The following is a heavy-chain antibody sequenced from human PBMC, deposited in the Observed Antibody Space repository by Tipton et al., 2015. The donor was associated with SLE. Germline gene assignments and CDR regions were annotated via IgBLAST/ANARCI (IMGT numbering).Heavy chain of an antibody. V-gene: IGHV3-21*01. J-gene: IGHJ4*02. CDR1: GFTFSSYT. CDR3: ARVARTWGTKYYFDY. D-gene: IGHD1/OR15-1a*01. Sequence: SLRLSCAASGFTFSSYTMNWVRQAPGKGLEWVSSISSSSTYIYYADSVKGRFTISRDNAKNSLYLQMNSLRAEDTAVYYCARVARTWGTKYYFDYWGQGTLVTVSS. CDR2: ISSSSTYI.